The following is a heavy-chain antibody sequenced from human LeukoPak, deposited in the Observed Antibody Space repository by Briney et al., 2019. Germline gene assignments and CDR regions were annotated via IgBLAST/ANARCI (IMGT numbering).Heavy chain of an antibody. Sequence: SETLSLTCAVYGGSFSGYYWSWIRQPPGKGLEWIGEINHSGSTNYNPSLKSRVTISVDTSKNQFSLKLSSVTAADTAVYYCARDTFTMIIDPWGQGTLVTVSS. J-gene: IGHJ5*02. D-gene: IGHD3-22*01. CDR1: GGSFSGYY. CDR3: ARDTFTMIIDP. CDR2: INHSGST. V-gene: IGHV4-34*01.